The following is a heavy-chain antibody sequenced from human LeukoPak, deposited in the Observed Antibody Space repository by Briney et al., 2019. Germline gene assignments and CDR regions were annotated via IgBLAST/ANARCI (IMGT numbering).Heavy chain of an antibody. CDR2: IWSDGSKE. CDR1: RFTFSSYG. D-gene: IGHD3-10*01. Sequence: GGSLRLSCAASRFTFSSYGMHWVRQAPGKGLEWVAVIWSDGSKEFHADSVKGRFTISRDNSKSTLYLQMNSLRAEDTAVYYCARDRYYGSQNSFHYYVMDVWGKGTPVTVSS. CDR3: ARDRYYGSQNSFHYYVMDV. J-gene: IGHJ6*04. V-gene: IGHV3-33*01.